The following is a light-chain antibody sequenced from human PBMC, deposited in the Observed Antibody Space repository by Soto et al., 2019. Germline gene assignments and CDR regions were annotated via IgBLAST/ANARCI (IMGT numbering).Light chain of an antibody. V-gene: IGLV4-69*01. Sequence: QSVLTQSPSASASLGASVKLTCTLNSGHSSYAIAWHQQQPEKGPRYLMKLNSDGSHSKGDGIPDRFSGSSSGAERYLTISSLQSEDEADYYCQTWGTGIDVVFGGGIKVTVL. J-gene: IGLJ2*01. CDR1: SGHSSYA. CDR3: QTWGTGIDVV. CDR2: LNSDGSH.